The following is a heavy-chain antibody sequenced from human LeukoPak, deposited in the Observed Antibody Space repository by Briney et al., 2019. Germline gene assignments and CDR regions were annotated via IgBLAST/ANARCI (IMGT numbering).Heavy chain of an antibody. D-gene: IGHD2-2*01. CDR1: GFTFSSYW. Sequence: GGSLRLSCAASGFTFSSYWMSWVRQAPGKGLEWVANMKPDGGEKYYVDSVKGRFTISRDNAKNSLYLQVDSLRAEDTAVYYCASYCSSSGCPQQAFDVWGQGTMVTVSS. J-gene: IGHJ3*01. CDR2: MKPDGGEK. V-gene: IGHV3-7*01. CDR3: ASYCSSSGCPQQAFDV.